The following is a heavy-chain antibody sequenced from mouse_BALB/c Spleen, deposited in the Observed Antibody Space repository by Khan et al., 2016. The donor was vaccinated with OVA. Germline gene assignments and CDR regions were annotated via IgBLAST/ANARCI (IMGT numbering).Heavy chain of an antibody. D-gene: IGHD2-1*01. CDR1: GFTFTDYY. V-gene: IGHV7-3*02. CDR2: IRNKANGYTT. J-gene: IGHJ4*01. CDR3: ASDTLYYYAMDY. Sequence: EVELVESGGGLVQPGGSLRLSCAIFGFTFTDYYMSWVRQPPGKALEWLGYIRNKANGYTTEYSVTVKGRFTISRDNSQSILYLQMNTLEAEDSATYYCASDTLYYYAMDYWGQGTSVTVSS.